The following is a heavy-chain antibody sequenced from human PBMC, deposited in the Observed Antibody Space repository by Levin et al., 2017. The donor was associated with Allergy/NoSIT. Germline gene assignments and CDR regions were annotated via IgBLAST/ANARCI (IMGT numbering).Heavy chain of an antibody. CDR3: SRDVVEAVHRPIYYDAMEV. V-gene: IGHV3-49*03. J-gene: IGHJ6*02. CDR2: MRSEIYGGTT. Sequence: GGSLRLSCVTSGFSFRHYSMSWIRQAPGRGLEWVGFMRSEIYGGTTEYAASVKDRFTISRDDSKGIAYLQMTSLKTEDTGVYYCSRDVVEAVHRPIYYDAMEVWGQGTTVTVSS. CDR1: GFSFRHYS. D-gene: IGHD1-14*01.